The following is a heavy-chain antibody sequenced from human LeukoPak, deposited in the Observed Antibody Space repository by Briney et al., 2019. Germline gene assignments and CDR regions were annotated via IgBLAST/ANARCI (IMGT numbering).Heavy chain of an antibody. CDR1: GYTFTSYY. J-gene: IGHJ5*02. CDR3: ARESPVRGTT. D-gene: IGHD2-2*01. CDR2: INPSGGST. V-gene: IGHV1-46*01. Sequence: GASVKVSCKASGYTFTSYYMHWVRQAPGQGPEWMGIINPSGGSTSYAQKFQGRVTMTRDTSTSTVYMELSGLRSEGTAVYYCARESPVRGTTWGQGTLVTVSS.